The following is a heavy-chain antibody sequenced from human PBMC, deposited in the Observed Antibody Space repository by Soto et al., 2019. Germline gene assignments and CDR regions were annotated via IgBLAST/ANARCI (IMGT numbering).Heavy chain of an antibody. J-gene: IGHJ4*02. CDR2: INAGNGNT. V-gene: IGHV1-3*05. CDR3: ARDLGYALPDY. Sequence: QVQLVQSGAEEKKPGASVKVSCKASGYTFTSYAMHWVRQAPGQRLEWMGWINAGNGNTKYSQKFQGRVTITRDTSASTADMELSSLRSEDTAVYYCARDLGYALPDYWRQGTLVTVSS. D-gene: IGHD2-15*01. CDR1: GYTFTSYA.